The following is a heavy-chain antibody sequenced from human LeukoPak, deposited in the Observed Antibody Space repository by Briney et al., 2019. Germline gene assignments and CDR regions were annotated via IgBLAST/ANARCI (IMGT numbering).Heavy chain of an antibody. CDR2: ISSSGSII. CDR3: ARGSAYDILTGYPY. J-gene: IGHJ4*02. V-gene: IGHV3-48*03. D-gene: IGHD3-9*01. Sequence: GGSLRLSCAASGFTFSSYEMNWVRQAPGKGLEWVSYISSSGSIIYYADSVKGRFTISRDNAKNSLYLQMNSLRAEDTAVYYCARGSAYDILTGYPYWGQGTLVTVSS. CDR1: GFTFSSYE.